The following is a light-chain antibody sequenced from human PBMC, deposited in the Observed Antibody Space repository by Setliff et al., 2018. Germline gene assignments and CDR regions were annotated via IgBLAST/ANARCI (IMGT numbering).Light chain of an antibody. J-gene: IGLJ1*01. Sequence: QSVLTQPPSVSGAPGQRVTISCTGSSSNIGAGYDVHWYQQLPGTAPKLLIYGNSNRPSAVPDRFSGSKSGTSASLAITGLQAEDEADYYCQSYDSSLSGSDVFGTGTKGTVL. CDR3: QSYDSSLSGSDV. CDR2: GNS. V-gene: IGLV1-40*01. CDR1: SSNIGAGYD.